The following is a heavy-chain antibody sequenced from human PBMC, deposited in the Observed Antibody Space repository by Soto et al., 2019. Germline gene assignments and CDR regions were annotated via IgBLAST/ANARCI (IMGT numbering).Heavy chain of an antibody. V-gene: IGHV1-18*01. Sequence: EASVKVSCKASGYTFTSYGISWVRQAPGQGLEWMGWISAYNGNTNYAQKLQGRVTMTTDTSTSTAYMELRSLRSDDTAVYYCARDGITMVRGVIIRVTPLDYYYGMDVWGQGTTVTVSS. CDR2: ISAYNGNT. CDR3: ARDGITMVRGVIIRVTPLDYYYGMDV. J-gene: IGHJ6*02. CDR1: GYTFTSYG. D-gene: IGHD3-10*01.